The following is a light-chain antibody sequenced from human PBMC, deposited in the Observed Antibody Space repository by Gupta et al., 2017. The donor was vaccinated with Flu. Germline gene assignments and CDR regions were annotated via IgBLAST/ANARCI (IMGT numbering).Light chain of an antibody. CDR1: NSRIGNDY. Sequence: KFTNTGDESNSRIGNDYVAWYQQGPGTAPKLLIYENNKRHTGIPDRFSGSKSGTSATLDIXGXQTGDEXDYYCGTRDTSLSGGVFGGGTKLTVL. J-gene: IGLJ2*01. CDR2: ENN. CDR3: GTRDTSLSGGV. V-gene: IGLV1-51*02.